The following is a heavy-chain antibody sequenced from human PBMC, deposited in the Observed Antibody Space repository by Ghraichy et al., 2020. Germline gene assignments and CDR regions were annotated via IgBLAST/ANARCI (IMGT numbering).Heavy chain of an antibody. CDR3: ARARGGWCTTTNCFAEYAEY. Sequence: GGSLRLSCVGSEFSFNKFWMSWVRQAPGKGLEWVASIKQSGGEKHYADSLKGRIAISRDNTHNSLFLQLDSLRVDDTAVYYCARARGGWCTTTNCFAEYAEYWGEGTLVTVSS. CDR1: EFSFNKFW. CDR2: IKQSGGEK. V-gene: IGHV3-7*01. D-gene: IGHD1-26*01. J-gene: IGHJ4*02.